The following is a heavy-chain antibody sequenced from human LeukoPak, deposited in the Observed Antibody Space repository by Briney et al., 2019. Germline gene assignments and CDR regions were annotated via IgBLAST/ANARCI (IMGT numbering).Heavy chain of an antibody. CDR3: ARASTRIVGASYYYYGMDV. Sequence: PGGSLRLSCAASGFSFSSYSMTWVRQAPGKGLEWVSYISSTSTTYYADSVKGRFTISRDNAKNSLYLQMNSLRAEDTAVYYCARASTRIVGASYYYYGMDVWGQGTTVTVSS. CDR2: ISSTSTT. J-gene: IGHJ6*02. V-gene: IGHV3-48*01. CDR1: GFSFSSYS. D-gene: IGHD1-26*01.